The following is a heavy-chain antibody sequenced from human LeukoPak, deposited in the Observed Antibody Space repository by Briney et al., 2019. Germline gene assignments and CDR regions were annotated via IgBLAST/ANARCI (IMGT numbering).Heavy chain of an antibody. CDR1: GFTFSSAW. V-gene: IGHV3-15*01. D-gene: IGHD1-14*01. Sequence: PGGSLRLSCVASGFTFSSAWMSRVRQAPGKGLEWVGRVQSKTDGGSTDYAAPMKGRFIISRDDSKNTVYLQMNSLKTEDTAVYYCTTSPGIGPWGQGTLVTVSS. J-gene: IGHJ5*02. CDR3: TTSPGIGP. CDR2: VQSKTDGGST.